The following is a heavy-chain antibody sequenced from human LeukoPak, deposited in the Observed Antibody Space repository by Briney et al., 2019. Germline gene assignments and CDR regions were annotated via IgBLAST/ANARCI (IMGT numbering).Heavy chain of an antibody. D-gene: IGHD6-19*01. J-gene: IGHJ3*02. CDR3: GRLYSSGWNGGLGEAFDI. CDR1: GYTFTNYA. V-gene: IGHV1-3*03. Sequence: GASVTVSCKASGYTFTNYAIHWVRQAPGQRLEWMGWITAANGYTIYSQEFQGRVTITRDTSASTAYMELSSLRSEDTAVYYCGRLYSSGWNGGLGEAFDIWGQGTVVIVSS. CDR2: ITAANGYT.